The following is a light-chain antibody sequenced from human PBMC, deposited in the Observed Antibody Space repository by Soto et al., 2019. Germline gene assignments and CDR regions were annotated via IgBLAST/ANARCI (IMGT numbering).Light chain of an antibody. Sequence: SYNVTHPPSMSVAPGQTARITCGGNNIGSKTVHWYQQKAGQAPVLVVYDDSDRPSGIPERFSGSNSGNTATLTISRVEAGDEADYYCQVWDVSTVHYVFGTGTKVTVL. CDR3: QVWDVSTVHYV. V-gene: IGLV3-21*02. J-gene: IGLJ1*01. CDR2: DDS. CDR1: NIGSKT.